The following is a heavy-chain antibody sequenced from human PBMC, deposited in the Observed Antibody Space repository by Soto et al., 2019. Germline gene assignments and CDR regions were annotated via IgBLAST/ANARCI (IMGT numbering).Heavy chain of an antibody. CDR1: GGSISSGDYY. CDR2: IFYSGST. J-gene: IGHJ4*02. CDR3: ARESGYYYDSSGYFAY. Sequence: SETLSLTCTVSGGSISSGDYYWSWIRQPPGKGLEWIGCIFYSGSTYYNPSLKSRVTLSVDTSKNQFSLKLSSVTAADTAVYYCARESGYYYDSSGYFAYWGQGTLVTVSS. V-gene: IGHV4-30-4*01. D-gene: IGHD3-22*01.